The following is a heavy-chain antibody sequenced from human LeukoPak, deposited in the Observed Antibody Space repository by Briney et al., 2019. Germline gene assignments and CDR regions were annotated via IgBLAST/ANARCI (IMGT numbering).Heavy chain of an antibody. V-gene: IGHV3-11*01. CDR3: ASEHYHNNWYGSPLGY. Sequence: PGGSLRLSCATSGFTFSDYYMNWIRQAPGKGLERISYISESGYTIYYADSVKGRFTISRDNVKNSLYLQMNSLRVEDTAVYYCASEHYHNNWYGSPLGYWGQGTLVTVSS. J-gene: IGHJ4*02. CDR2: ISESGYTI. CDR1: GFTFSDYY. D-gene: IGHD5-24*01.